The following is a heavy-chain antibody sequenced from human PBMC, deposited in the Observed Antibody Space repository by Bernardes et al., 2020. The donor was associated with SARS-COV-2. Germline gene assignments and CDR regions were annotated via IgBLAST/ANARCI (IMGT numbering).Heavy chain of an antibody. J-gene: IGHJ5*02. D-gene: IGHD3-10*01. V-gene: IGHV4-4*02. CDR2: IYHSGST. CDR1: GGSISRSNW. CDR3: AGRLGGSGSFTDYFDP. Sequence: SETLSLTCTVSGGSISRSNWWSWVRQPPGKGLEWIGDIYHSGSTNYNPSLTRRVTMSVDKSKNQFSLKLSSVTAADTAIYYCAGRLGGSGSFTDYFDPWGQGTLVSVSS.